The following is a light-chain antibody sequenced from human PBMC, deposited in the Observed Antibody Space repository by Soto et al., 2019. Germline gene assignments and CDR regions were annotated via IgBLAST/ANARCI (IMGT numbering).Light chain of an antibody. Sequence: DIQMTQSPSTLSASVGYRVTITCRSSQTINICLAWYQQKPGKAPNLLLYDASSLESGVPSRFSASGSATEFTLTITSLQPDDFATYYCQQYNTYPWTFGQGTKVDIK. J-gene: IGKJ1*01. CDR1: QTINIC. CDR2: DAS. CDR3: QQYNTYPWT. V-gene: IGKV1-5*01.